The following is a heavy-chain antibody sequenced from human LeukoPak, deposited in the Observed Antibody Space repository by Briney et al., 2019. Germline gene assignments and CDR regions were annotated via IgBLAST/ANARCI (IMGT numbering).Heavy chain of an antibody. V-gene: IGHV1-18*01. CDR3: ARLAYYYDSSGQRSYFDY. CDR1: GYTFTING. J-gene: IGHJ4*02. Sequence: ASVTVSCKSCGYTFTINGLMWVRQAPGQGLEWMGWISAYNGNTNYAQKLQGRVTMTTDTSTSTASMELRRLSSNDTAVYYCARLAYYYDSSGQRSYFDYWGQGTLVTVSS. CDR2: ISAYNGNT. D-gene: IGHD3-22*01.